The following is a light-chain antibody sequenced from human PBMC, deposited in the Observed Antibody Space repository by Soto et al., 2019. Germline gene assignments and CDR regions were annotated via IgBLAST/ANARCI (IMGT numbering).Light chain of an antibody. V-gene: IGKV1-5*01. J-gene: IGKJ1*01. CDR1: QSVSIC. CDR3: QQYKNYLT. Sequence: DIQMTQSPSTLSASVGDRVTFTCRASQSVSICLAWYQQKPGKAPKLLISGASTLESGVPSRFSGSGSGTEFTLTISSLQPDDFATYYCQQYKNYLTFGQGTKVEIK. CDR2: GAS.